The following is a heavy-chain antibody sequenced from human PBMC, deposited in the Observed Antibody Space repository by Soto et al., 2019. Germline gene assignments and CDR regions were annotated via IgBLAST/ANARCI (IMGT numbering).Heavy chain of an antibody. Sequence: LRRYWAAAVLGMSGYAVGWGSMAPGKGLEWVSAFSGSGGSTYYAPSVKGRFTISIDNSKNTLYLQMNTLRAEDTAVYYCAKDHDIVLMVYAAGVLDYWGQGTLVTVSS. D-gene: IGHD2-8*01. CDR1: VLGMSGYA. CDR2: FSGSGGST. J-gene: IGHJ4*02. V-gene: IGHV3-23*01. CDR3: AKDHDIVLMVYAAGVLDY.